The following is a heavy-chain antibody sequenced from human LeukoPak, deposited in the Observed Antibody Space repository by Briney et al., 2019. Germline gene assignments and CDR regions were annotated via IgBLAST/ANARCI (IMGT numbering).Heavy chain of an antibody. V-gene: IGHV3-23*01. D-gene: IGHD2-21*02. Sequence: GGSLRFSCAAPGFTFSTYAMGWVRQAPGKGLEWVSSIKGGGGDPFYADSVKGRFTISRDNSKNTLFLQLDSLRAEDSAVYYCAKGGHDFNPFYWWGQGTLVTVSS. CDR2: IKGGGGDP. CDR3: AKGGHDFNPFYW. CDR1: GFTFSTYA. J-gene: IGHJ4*02.